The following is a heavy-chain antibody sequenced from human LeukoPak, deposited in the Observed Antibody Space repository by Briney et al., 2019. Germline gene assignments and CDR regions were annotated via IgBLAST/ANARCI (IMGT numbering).Heavy chain of an antibody. Sequence: SETLSLTCTVSGGSISSYYWSWIRQPPGKGLEYIGYIYYSGSTNYNPSLKSRVTISVDTSKNQFSLKLSSVTAADTAVYYCARGRYSSSQTGGWFDPWGQGTLVTVSP. D-gene: IGHD6-13*01. CDR2: IYYSGST. CDR1: GGSISSYY. J-gene: IGHJ5*02. V-gene: IGHV4-59*12. CDR3: ARGRYSSSQTGGWFDP.